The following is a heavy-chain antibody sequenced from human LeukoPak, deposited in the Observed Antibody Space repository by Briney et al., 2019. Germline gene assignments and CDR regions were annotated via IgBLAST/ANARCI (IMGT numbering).Heavy chain of an antibody. CDR3: ASRVVVAATRSFDP. V-gene: IGHV4-61*01. CDR2: IYYSGGT. J-gene: IGHJ5*02. CDR1: GGSVSSGSYY. D-gene: IGHD2-15*01. Sequence: PSETLSLTCTVSGGSVSSGSYYWSWIRQPPGKGLEWIGYIYYSGGTNYNPSLKSRVTISVDTSKNQFSLKLSSVTAADTAVYYCASRVVVAATRSFDPWGQGTLVTVSS.